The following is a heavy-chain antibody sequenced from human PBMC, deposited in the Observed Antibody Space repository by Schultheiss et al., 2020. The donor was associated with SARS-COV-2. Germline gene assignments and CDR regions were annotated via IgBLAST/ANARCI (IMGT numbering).Heavy chain of an antibody. D-gene: IGHD5-18*01. J-gene: IGHJ4*02. CDR2: INHSGST. V-gene: IGHV4-34*01. CDR3: ARGVSGYSYGKADY. CDR1: GGSFSGYY. Sequence: SETLSLTCAVYGGSFSGYYWSWIRQTPGKGLEWIGEINHSGSTNYNPSLKSRVTISVDTSKNQFSLKLSSVNAADTAVYYCARGVSGYSYGKADYWGQGTLVTVSS.